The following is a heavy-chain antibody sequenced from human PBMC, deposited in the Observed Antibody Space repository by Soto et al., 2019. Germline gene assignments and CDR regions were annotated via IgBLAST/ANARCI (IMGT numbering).Heavy chain of an antibody. CDR3: VTVRGVTGWFDP. Sequence: PSETLSLTCTVSGGSISSSSYYWGWIRQPPGKGLEWIGSIYYSGSTYYNPSLKSRVTISVDTSKNQFSLKLSSVTAADTAVYYCVTVRGVTGWFDPWGQGTLVTVSS. D-gene: IGHD3-10*01. J-gene: IGHJ5*02. CDR1: GGSISSSSYY. CDR2: IYYSGST. V-gene: IGHV4-39*01.